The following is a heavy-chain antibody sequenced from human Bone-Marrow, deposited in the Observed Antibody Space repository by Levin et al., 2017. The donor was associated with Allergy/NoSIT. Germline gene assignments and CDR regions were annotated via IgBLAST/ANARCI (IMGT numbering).Heavy chain of an antibody. Sequence: SGPTLVKPTQTLTLTCTFSGFSLSTSGVGVGWIRQPPGKALEWLALIYWDDDKRYSPSLKSRLTITKDTSKNQVVLTMTNMDPVDTATYYCAHSTSLDKQGYCSSTSCYAVVTNDAFDIWGQGTMVTVSS. CDR2: IYWDDDK. CDR1: GFSLSTSGVG. CDR3: AHSTSLDKQGYCSSTSCYAVVTNDAFDI. V-gene: IGHV2-5*02. D-gene: IGHD2-2*01. J-gene: IGHJ3*02.